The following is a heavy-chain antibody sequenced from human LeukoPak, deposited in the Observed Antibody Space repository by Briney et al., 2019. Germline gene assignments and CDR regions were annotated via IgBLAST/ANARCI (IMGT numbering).Heavy chain of an antibody. CDR2: IKQDGSER. CDR1: GFTFSSYW. V-gene: IGHV3-7*03. CDR3: ATGAGCGY. Sequence: GGSLRLSCAASGFTFSSYWMTWVRQAPGKGLEWVANIKQDGSERNYVDSVKGRFAISRDNAKNSLYLQMNTLRDEDTAVYYCATGAGCGYWGQGTLVTVSS. D-gene: IGHD6-19*01. J-gene: IGHJ4*02.